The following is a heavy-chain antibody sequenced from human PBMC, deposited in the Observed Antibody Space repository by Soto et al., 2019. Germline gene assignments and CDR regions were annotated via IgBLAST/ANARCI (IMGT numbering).Heavy chain of an antibody. Sequence: QVQLLQSGTEVKEPGASVKVSCTASGYTFTSFVISWGRQAPGQGLEWVGWTTASTTHTNYAEKLQGRVTMTTDSFTPTAFIEQRSLRSDDTAISYCERGGYSSGYHYWGQGTLVTVSS. CDR3: ERGGYSSGYHY. J-gene: IGHJ4*02. V-gene: IGHV1-18*04. CDR2: TTASTTHT. CDR1: GYTFTSFV. D-gene: IGHD3-22*01.